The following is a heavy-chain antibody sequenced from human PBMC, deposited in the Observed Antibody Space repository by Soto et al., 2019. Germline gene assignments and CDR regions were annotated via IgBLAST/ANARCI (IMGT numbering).Heavy chain of an antibody. D-gene: IGHD3-22*01. J-gene: IGHJ4*02. CDR1: GGTFSTYT. V-gene: IGHV1-69*01. CDR3: ACWYYYERNGYYVAY. Sequence: QVQLVQSGAEVKKPGSSVNVSCRASGGTFSTYTFSWVRQAPGQGLEWMGGITPLFGTTANYAQMFEGRVTIDADQSTSAAYLELRSLRSDDTAVDYCACWYYYERNGYYVAYWGQGSLVSVSS. CDR2: ITPLFGTTA.